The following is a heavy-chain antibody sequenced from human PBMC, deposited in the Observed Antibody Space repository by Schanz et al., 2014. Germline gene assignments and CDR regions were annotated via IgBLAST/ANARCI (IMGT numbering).Heavy chain of an antibody. CDR1: GYIFGSHG. Sequence: QVQLVQSGPEVKKPGASVKVSCQASGYIFGSHGMTWVRQAPGQGPELMGWINAHTGNTQYAQKFQGRVNMTRDTVTTTVHLELTRMRTDDTAIYYCARVHIATYHYSSPGAFDIWGQGTRVTVSS. CDR3: ARVHIATYHYSSPGAFDI. CDR2: INAHTGNT. J-gene: IGHJ3*02. V-gene: IGHV1-18*01. D-gene: IGHD6-19*01.